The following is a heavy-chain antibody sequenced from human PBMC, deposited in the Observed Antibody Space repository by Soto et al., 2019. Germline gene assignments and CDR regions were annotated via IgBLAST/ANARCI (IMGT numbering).Heavy chain of an antibody. CDR1: GASVSSYY. J-gene: IGHJ6*02. CDR2: ILYTGNT. CDR3: ARAAYGSGSYYAPYYYYAMDV. V-gene: IGHV4-59*02. D-gene: IGHD3-10*01. Sequence: SETLSLTCTVSGASVSSYYWSWIRQPPGKGLEWLGYILYTGNTNYNPSLKSRVTMSVDTSKNQVSLRLSAVTAADTAVYFCARAAYGSGSYYAPYYYYAMDVWGQGTTVTVSS.